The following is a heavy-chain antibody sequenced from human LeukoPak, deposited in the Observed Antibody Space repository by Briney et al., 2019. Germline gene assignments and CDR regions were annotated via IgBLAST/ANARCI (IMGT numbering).Heavy chain of an antibody. D-gene: IGHD5-12*01. J-gene: IGHJ4*02. Sequence: GGSLRLSCAASGFTFSSYAMSWVRQAPGKGLEWVSAISGSGGSTYYADSVKGRFTISRDNSKNTLCLQMNSLRAEDAAVYYCAKVYSGYGGTPYYFDYWGQGTLVTVSS. CDR3: AKVYSGYGGTPYYFDY. V-gene: IGHV3-23*01. CDR2: ISGSGGST. CDR1: GFTFSSYA.